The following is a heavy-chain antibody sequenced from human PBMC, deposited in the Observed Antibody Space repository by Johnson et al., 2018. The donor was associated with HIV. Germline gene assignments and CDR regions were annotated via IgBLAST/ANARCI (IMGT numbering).Heavy chain of an antibody. V-gene: IGHV3-30*04. CDR1: GFTFSSYV. CDR3: ARGKGAAAGLDAFDI. CDR2: ISFDGSNE. J-gene: IGHJ3*02. Sequence: QVQLVESGGGVVQPGRSLRLSCAASGFTFSSYVMHWVRQAPGKGLEGVAVISFDGSNEYYADSVKDRFTISRDNSKNTLFLQMNGLRVEDTAIYYCARGKGAAAGLDAFDIWGQGSMVTFSS. D-gene: IGHD6-13*01.